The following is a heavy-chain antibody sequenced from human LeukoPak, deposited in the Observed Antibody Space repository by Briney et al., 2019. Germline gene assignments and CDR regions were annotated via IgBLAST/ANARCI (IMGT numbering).Heavy chain of an antibody. V-gene: IGHV4-34*01. CDR2: INHSGST. CDR1: GGSFSGYY. Sequence: SETLSLTCAVYGGSFSGYYWSWIRQPPGKGLGWIGEINHSGSTNYNPSLKSRVTISVDTSKNQFSLKLSSVTAADTAVYYCARGLIAVAGTPIYFDYWGQGTLVTVSS. J-gene: IGHJ4*02. D-gene: IGHD6-19*01. CDR3: ARGLIAVAGTPIYFDY.